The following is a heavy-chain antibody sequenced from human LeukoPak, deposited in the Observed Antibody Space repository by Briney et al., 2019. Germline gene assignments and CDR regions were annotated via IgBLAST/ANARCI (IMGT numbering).Heavy chain of an antibody. CDR2: IIPIFGTA. Sequence: SVKVSCKASGGTFSSYAISWVRQAPGQGLEWMGGIIPIFGTANYAQKFQGRVTITADESTSTAYMELSSLRSEDTAVYYCARVGYGSGSYYGYMDVWGKGTTVTISS. CDR1: GGTFSSYA. D-gene: IGHD3-10*01. J-gene: IGHJ6*03. CDR3: ARVGYGSGSYYGYMDV. V-gene: IGHV1-69*13.